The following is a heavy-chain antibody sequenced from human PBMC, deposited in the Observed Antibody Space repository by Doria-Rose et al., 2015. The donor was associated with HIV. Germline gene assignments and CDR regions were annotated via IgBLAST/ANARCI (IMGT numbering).Heavy chain of an antibody. CDR2: IFSDDER. CDR1: GVSLSSPGMG. D-gene: IGHD6-13*01. J-gene: IGHJ4*02. Sequence: QITLKESGPVLVKPTETLTLTCTVSGVSLSSPGMGVSWIRQPPGKALEWLANIFSDDERSYKTSLKSRLTISRGTSKRQVVLTMTDMDPVDTATYYCARIKSSRWYHKYYFDSWGQGTLVIASA. V-gene: IGHV2-26*01. CDR3: ARIKSSRWYHKYYFDS.